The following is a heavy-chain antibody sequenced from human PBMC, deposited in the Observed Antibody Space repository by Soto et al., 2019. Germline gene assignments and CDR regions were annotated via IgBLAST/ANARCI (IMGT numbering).Heavy chain of an antibody. Sequence: EVQLVESGGGLVQPGGSLRLSCTASGFTFTTYWMYWVRQAPGEGLVWVSRITGDGSDTTYADSVKGRFSISRDNAKNKVELQMSSLGVGDTALYYCARGGRGGHYYVDYWGQGTLVTVSS. V-gene: IGHV3-74*01. J-gene: IGHJ4*02. CDR1: GFTFTTYW. CDR3: ARGGRGGHYYVDY. D-gene: IGHD3-10*02. CDR2: ITGDGSDT.